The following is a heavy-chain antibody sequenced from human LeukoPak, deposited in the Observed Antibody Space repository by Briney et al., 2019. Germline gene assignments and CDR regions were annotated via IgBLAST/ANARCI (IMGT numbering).Heavy chain of an antibody. Sequence: ASVTVSCKVSGYTLTELSMHWVRQAPGKGLDWMGGFDPEDGETIYAQKFQGRVTMTEDTSADTAYMELSSLRSEDTAVYYCATLSSGWSYAMLNFDNWGQGTLVTASS. CDR2: FDPEDGET. V-gene: IGHV1-24*01. D-gene: IGHD6-19*01. CDR3: ATLSSGWSYAMLNFDN. CDR1: GYTLTELS. J-gene: IGHJ4*02.